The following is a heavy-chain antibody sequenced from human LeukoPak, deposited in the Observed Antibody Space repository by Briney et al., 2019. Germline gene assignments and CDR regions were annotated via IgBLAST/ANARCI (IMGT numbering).Heavy chain of an antibody. CDR1: GYTLTRYG. D-gene: IGHD3-3*01. CDR2: ISAYNGNT. Sequence: ASVKVSCKASGYTLTRYGIRWVRPAPRQGREWMGWISAYNGNTNYAQKLQGRVTMTTDTSTSTAYMELRSLRSDDTAVYYCARDPTFLEWTYDYWGQGTLVTVSS. V-gene: IGHV1-18*01. J-gene: IGHJ4*02. CDR3: ARDPTFLEWTYDY.